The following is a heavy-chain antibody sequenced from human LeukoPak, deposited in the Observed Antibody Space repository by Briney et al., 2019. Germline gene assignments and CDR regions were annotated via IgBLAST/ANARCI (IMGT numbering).Heavy chain of an antibody. V-gene: IGHV1-69*04. D-gene: IGHD6-13*01. CDR3: ARHGTGLGIAAAVDY. CDR1: GGTFSSYA. CDR2: IIPILGIA. J-gene: IGHJ4*02. Sequence: SVKVSCKASGGTFSSYAISWVRQAPGQGLEWMGRIIPILGIANYAQKFQGRVTITADKSTSTAYMELSSLRSEDTAVYYCARHGTGLGIAAAVDYWGQGTLVTVSS.